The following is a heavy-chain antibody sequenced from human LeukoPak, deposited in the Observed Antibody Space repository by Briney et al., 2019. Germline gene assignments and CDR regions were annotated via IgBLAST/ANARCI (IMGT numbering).Heavy chain of an antibody. CDR3: ARGPGTGSAYAIFDY. V-gene: IGHV3-7*05. J-gene: IGHJ4*02. CDR1: GFTFSNYW. CDR2: IKQDGSEK. Sequence: GGSLRLSCAASGFTFSNYWMIWIRQAPGKGLEWVGNIKQDGSEKRYADSVRGRFSISRDNAQTSLYLQMNSLRAKDTAVSYCARGPGTGSAYAIFDYWGQGTLVTVSS. D-gene: IGHD1-14*01.